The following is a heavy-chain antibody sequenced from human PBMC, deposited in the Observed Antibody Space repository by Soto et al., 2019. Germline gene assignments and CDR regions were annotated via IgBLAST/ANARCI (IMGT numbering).Heavy chain of an antibody. Sequence: GSLRLSCAASGFTFSSYAMSWVRQAPGKGLEWVSAISGSGGSTYYADSVKGRFTISRDNSKNTLYLQMNSLRAEDTAVYYCAKQSIVVVVAATPSPDYWGQGTLVTVSS. CDR3: AKQSIVVVVAATPSPDY. CDR2: ISGSGGST. CDR1: GFTFSSYA. V-gene: IGHV3-23*01. J-gene: IGHJ4*02. D-gene: IGHD2-15*01.